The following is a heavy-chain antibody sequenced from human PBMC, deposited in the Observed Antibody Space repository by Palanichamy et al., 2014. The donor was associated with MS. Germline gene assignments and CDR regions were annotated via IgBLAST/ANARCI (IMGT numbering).Heavy chain of an antibody. V-gene: IGHV5-51*01. CDR3: AREPYYYDSSGGDYYGMDV. CDR1: GYSFTRYW. CDR2: IYPGDSDT. D-gene: IGHD3-22*01. Sequence: VQLVQSGAEVKKPGESLKISCKGSGYSFTRYWIGWVRQRPGKGLEWMGIIYPGDSDTRYSPSFQGQVTISADKSISTAYLQWSSLKASDTAMYYCAREPYYYDSSGGDYYGMDVWGQGTTVTVSS. J-gene: IGHJ6*02.